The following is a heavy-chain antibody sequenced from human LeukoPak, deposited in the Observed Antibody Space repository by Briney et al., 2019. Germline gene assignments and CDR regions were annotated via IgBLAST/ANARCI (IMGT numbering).Heavy chain of an antibody. D-gene: IGHD2-2*01. Sequence: ASVKVSCKASGYTFTSYGISWVRQAPGQGLEWMGWISAFNGNTNYAQKLQGRVTMTTDTSTSTAYMELRSLRSDDTAVYYCARGYSRVVVVPAAIGGPDYYYYYMDVWGKGTTVTVSS. CDR2: ISAFNGNT. J-gene: IGHJ6*03. V-gene: IGHV1-18*01. CDR3: ARGYSRVVVVPAAIGGPDYYYYYMDV. CDR1: GYTFTSYG.